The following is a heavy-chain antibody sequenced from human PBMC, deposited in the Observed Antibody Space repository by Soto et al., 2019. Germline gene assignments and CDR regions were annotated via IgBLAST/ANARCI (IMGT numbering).Heavy chain of an antibody. CDR2: INPVDSDT. V-gene: IGHV5-51*01. CDR3: ASLEGQSYNKRFDP. Sequence: GESLKISCQGFGYSXTSFWIGWVRQMPGKGLEWMGIINPVDSDTRYSPSFQGHVTISADKSISTAYLQWSSLKASDTAMYYCASLEGQSYNKRFDPWGQGTLVTVSS. D-gene: IGHD1-26*01. CDR1: GYSXTSFW. J-gene: IGHJ5*02.